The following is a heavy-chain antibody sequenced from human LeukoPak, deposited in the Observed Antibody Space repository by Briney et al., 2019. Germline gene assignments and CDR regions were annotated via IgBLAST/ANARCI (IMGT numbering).Heavy chain of an antibody. CDR2: ISVSGGST. J-gene: IGHJ4*02. V-gene: IGHV3-23*01. Sequence: GGSLRLSCAASGFTFSSYAMSWVRQAPGKGLEWVSAISVSGGSTYYADSVKGRFTISRDNSKNTLYLQMNSLRAEDTAVYYCAKGHAAGSGSYFDYWGQGTLVTVSS. D-gene: IGHD6-13*01. CDR1: GFTFSSYA. CDR3: AKGHAAGSGSYFDY.